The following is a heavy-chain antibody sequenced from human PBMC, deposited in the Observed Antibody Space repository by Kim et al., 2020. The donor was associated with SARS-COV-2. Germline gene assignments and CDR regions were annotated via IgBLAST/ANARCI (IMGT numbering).Heavy chain of an antibody. CDR2: ST. J-gene: IGHJ4*02. CDR3: STDMSYSLGK. D-gene: IGHD2-21*01. V-gene: IGHV3-74*01. Sequence: STTYADAVGDRLTISTSNAKNTVYLQMNSLRAEDTAVYYCSTDMSYSLGKWGQGTLVTVSS.